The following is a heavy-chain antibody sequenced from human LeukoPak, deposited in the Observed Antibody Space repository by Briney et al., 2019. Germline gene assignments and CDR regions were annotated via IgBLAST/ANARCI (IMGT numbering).Heavy chain of an antibody. CDR1: GFTFSSYW. D-gene: IGHD3-22*01. J-gene: IGHJ4*02. V-gene: IGHV3-74*01. Sequence: TGGSLRLSCAASGFTFSSYWMHWVRQAPGKGLVWVSRINSDGSSTSYADSVKGRFTISRDNAKNTLYPQMNSLRAEDTAVYYCVGYDSSAYYNYWGQGTLVTVSS. CDR2: INSDGSST. CDR3: VGYDSSAYYNY.